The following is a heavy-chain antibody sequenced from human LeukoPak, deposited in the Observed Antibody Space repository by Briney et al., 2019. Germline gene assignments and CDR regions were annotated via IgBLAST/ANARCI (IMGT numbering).Heavy chain of an antibody. Sequence: SETLSLTCTVSGGSISSYYWSWIRQPPGKGLEWIGYIYYSGSTNYNPSLKSRVTISVDTSKNQFSLKLSSVTAADTAVYYCARVDLGIAAAGAWCYFDYWGQGTLVTVSS. J-gene: IGHJ4*02. V-gene: IGHV4-59*01. CDR2: IYYSGST. CDR3: ARVDLGIAAAGAWCYFDY. D-gene: IGHD6-13*01. CDR1: GGSISSYY.